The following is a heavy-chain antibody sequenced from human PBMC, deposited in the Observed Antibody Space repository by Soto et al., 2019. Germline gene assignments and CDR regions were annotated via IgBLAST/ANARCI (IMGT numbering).Heavy chain of an antibody. J-gene: IGHJ5*02. CDR3: ARYRIAAARTSWLDP. Sequence: PGESLKISCKGSGYSFTSYWIGWVRQMPGKGLEWMGIIYPGDSDTRYSPSFQGQVTISADKSISTAYLQWSSLKASDTAMYYCARYRIAAARTSWLDPWGQGTLVTVSS. V-gene: IGHV5-51*01. CDR1: GYSFTSYW. D-gene: IGHD6-13*01. CDR2: IYPGDSDT.